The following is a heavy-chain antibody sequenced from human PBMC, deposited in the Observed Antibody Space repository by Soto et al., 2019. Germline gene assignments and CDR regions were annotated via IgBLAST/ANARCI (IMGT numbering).Heavy chain of an antibody. CDR1: GGSISSGGYY. D-gene: IGHD6-13*01. Sequence: QVQLQESGPGLVKPSQTLSLTCTVSGGSISSGGYYWSWIRQHPGKGLEWIGYIYYSGSTYYNPSLKRLVTISVDTSKNLFSLKLSSVTAAETAVYYCARSFGVAAACAFDYWGKGNLVTVPS. CDR3: ARSFGVAAACAFDY. CDR2: IYYSGST. V-gene: IGHV4-31*01. J-gene: IGHJ4*02.